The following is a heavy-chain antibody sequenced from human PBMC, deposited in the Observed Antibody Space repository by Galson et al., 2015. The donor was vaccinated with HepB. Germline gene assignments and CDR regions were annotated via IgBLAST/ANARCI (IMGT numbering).Heavy chain of an antibody. CDR1: GFTGTSTY. CDR2: IYSGGSP. Sequence: SLRLSCAVSGFTGTSTYMSWVRQAPGKGLEWVSVIYSGGSPYCADSVKGRFTISRDNSKKTVYLQMNSLRAEDTAVYYCATDGGASTDGYIYAFDYWGQGTLVTVSS. D-gene: IGHD5-24*01. V-gene: IGHV3-53*01. CDR3: ATDGGASTDGYIYAFDY. J-gene: IGHJ4*02.